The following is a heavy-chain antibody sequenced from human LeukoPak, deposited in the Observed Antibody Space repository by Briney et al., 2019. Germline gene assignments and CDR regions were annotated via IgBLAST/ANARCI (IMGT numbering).Heavy chain of an antibody. CDR3: ARAFDHHFDY. CDR2: IYSDGRT. V-gene: IGHV3-53*01. Sequence: GGSLRLSCAASGFIVSSSYMGWVRQAPGKGLEWVSYIYSDGRTFSADSVKGRLTTSRDSSKNTLYFQMNSLRAEDTAVYYCARAFDHHFDYWGQGTLVTVSS. CDR1: GFIVSSSY. J-gene: IGHJ4*02. D-gene: IGHD3-16*01.